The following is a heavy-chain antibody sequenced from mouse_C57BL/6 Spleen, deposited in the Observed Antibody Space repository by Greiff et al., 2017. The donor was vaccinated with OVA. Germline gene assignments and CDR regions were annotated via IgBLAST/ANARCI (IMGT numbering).Heavy chain of an antibody. CDR1: GYTFTDYE. CDR2: IDPETGGT. Sequence: QVQLQQSGAELVRPGASVTLSCQSSGYTFTDYEMHWVKQPPVHGLEWIGAIDPETGGTAYNKKFKGKAILTADKSSSTAYMELRSLTSEDSAVYYCRTAQATYAMDYWGQGTSVTVSS. J-gene: IGHJ4*01. CDR3: RTAQATYAMDY. V-gene: IGHV1-15*01. D-gene: IGHD3-2*02.